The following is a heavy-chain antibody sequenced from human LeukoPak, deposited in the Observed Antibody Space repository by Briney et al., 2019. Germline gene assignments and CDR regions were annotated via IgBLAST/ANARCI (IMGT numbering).Heavy chain of an antibody. V-gene: IGHV3-23*01. J-gene: IGHJ5*02. CDR1: GFNFTNYA. CDR2: ISSSGGST. Sequence: GGSLRLSCAASGFNFTNYAMNWVRQAPGRGLEWVSLISSSGGSTYYAGSVKGRFTISRDNSKSTLYLQMNSLRAEDTAIYYCATDGPPAIPSWFDPWGQGTLVTVS. D-gene: IGHD2-21*02. CDR3: ATDGPPAIPSWFDP.